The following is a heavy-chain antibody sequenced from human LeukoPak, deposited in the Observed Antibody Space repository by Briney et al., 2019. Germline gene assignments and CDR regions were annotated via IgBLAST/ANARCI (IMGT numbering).Heavy chain of an antibody. CDR3: ASATASRDSLYYFDY. J-gene: IGHJ4*02. Sequence: SETLSLTCAVSGSSISSGYYWGWIRQPPGKGLEWIGSIYHSGSTYYNPSLKSRVTISVDTSKNQFSLKLTSVTAADTAIYHRASATASRDSLYYFDYWGQGTLVTVSS. CDR1: GSSISSGYY. V-gene: IGHV4-38-2*01. CDR2: IYHSGST. D-gene: IGHD2-15*01.